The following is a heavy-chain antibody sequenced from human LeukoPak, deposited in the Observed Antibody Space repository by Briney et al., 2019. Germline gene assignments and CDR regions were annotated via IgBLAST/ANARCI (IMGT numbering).Heavy chain of an antibody. CDR3: ARESIAAAGFDY. J-gene: IGHJ4*02. CDR2: IYTSGST. D-gene: IGHD6-13*01. Sequence: SETLSLTCTVSGGSISSGSYYWSWIRQPAGKGLEWIGRIYTSGSTNYNPSLKSRVTISVGTSKNQFSLKLSSVTAADTAVYYCARESIAAAGFDYWGQGTLVTVSS. CDR1: GGSISSGSYY. V-gene: IGHV4-61*02.